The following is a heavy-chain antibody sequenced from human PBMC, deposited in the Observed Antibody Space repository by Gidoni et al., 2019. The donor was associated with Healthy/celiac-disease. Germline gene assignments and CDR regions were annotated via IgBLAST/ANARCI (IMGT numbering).Heavy chain of an antibody. CDR1: GFTFDDYT. D-gene: IGHD6-13*01. J-gene: IGHJ6*02. V-gene: IGHV3-43*01. CDR2: ISWDGGST. Sequence: EVQLVESGGVVVQPGGSLRLSCAASGFTFDDYTMHWVRQAPGKGLEWVSLISWDGGSTYYADSVKGRFTISRDNSKNSLYLQMNSLRTEDTALYYCAKDRSLIAAACCYGMDVWGQGTTVTVSS. CDR3: AKDRSLIAAACCYGMDV.